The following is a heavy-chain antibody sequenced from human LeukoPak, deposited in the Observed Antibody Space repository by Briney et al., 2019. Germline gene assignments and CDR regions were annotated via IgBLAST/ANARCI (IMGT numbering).Heavy chain of an antibody. CDR1: GFTFRIYA. CDR2: ISGSGGST. Sequence: GGSLRLSCAGSGFTFRIYAMSWVRQAPGKGLEWVSAISGSGGSTYYADSVKGRFTISRDNAKNTLYLQMNSLRAEDTAVYFCARGGDKNYYYYGMDVWGQGTTVTVSS. V-gene: IGHV3-23*01. J-gene: IGHJ6*02. D-gene: IGHD2/OR15-2a*01. CDR3: ARGGDKNYYYYGMDV.